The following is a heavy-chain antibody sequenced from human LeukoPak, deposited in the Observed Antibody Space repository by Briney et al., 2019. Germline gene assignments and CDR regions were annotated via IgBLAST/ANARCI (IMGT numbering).Heavy chain of an antibody. D-gene: IGHD3-16*01. Sequence: GGSLRLSCAASGFTFSSSWMPWVRQAPGKGLMWVSRITRDGSSTTYADSVKGRFTTSRDNAKNTLYLQMDSLRDDDTAVYYCARDPGYESWSPFWGGMDVWGNGTTVIVSS. J-gene: IGHJ6*04. CDR1: GFTFSSSW. CDR2: ITRDGSST. CDR3: ARDPGYESWSPFWGGMDV. V-gene: IGHV3-74*01.